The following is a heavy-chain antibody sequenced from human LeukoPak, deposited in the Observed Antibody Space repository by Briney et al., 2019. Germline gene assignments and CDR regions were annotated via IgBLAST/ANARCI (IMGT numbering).Heavy chain of an antibody. CDR3: ARDGSGSGY. CDR2: IIPILGIA. Sequence: SVKVSCKASGGTFSSYAISWVRQAPGQGLEWMGRIIPILGIANYAQKFQGRVTMTTDTSTSTAYMELRSLRSDDTAVYYCARDGSGSGYWGQGTLVTVSS. D-gene: IGHD1-1*01. J-gene: IGHJ4*02. CDR1: GGTFSSYA. V-gene: IGHV1-69*04.